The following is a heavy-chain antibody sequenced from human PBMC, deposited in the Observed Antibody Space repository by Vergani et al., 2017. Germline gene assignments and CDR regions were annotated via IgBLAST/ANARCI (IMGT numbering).Heavy chain of an antibody. CDR2: IIPIFGTA. CDR3: ARTGLLWFGELSRGAHLDY. CDR1: GGTFSSYA. V-gene: IGHV1-69*12. J-gene: IGHJ4*02. D-gene: IGHD3-10*01. Sequence: QVQLVQSGAEVKKPGSSVKVSCKASGGTFSSYAISWVRQAPGQGLEWLGGIIPIFGTANYAQKFQGRVTITADESTSTAYMGLSSLRSEDTAVYYCARTGLLWFGELSRGAHLDYWGQGTLVTVSS.